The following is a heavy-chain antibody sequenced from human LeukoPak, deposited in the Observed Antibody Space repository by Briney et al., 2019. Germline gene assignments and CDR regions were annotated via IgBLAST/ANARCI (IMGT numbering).Heavy chain of an antibody. CDR3: VRGSYSSGWSPGYYFDY. D-gene: IGHD6-19*01. Sequence: PSQTLSLTCTVSGGSISSGSYYWSWIRQPAGKGLEWIGRIYTSGSTNYNPSLKSRVTISVDTSKNQFSLKLSSVTAADTAVYYCVRGSYSSGWSPGYYFDYWGQGTLVTVSS. V-gene: IGHV4-61*02. J-gene: IGHJ4*02. CDR1: GGSISSGSYY. CDR2: IYTSGST.